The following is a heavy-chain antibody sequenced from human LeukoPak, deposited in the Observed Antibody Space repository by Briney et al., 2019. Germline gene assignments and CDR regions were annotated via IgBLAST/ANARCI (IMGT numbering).Heavy chain of an antibody. CDR3: AREYNWNYSDAFDI. D-gene: IGHD1-7*01. CDR2: IYSSGST. V-gene: IGHV4-59*01. Sequence: SETLSLTCTVSGGSISSYYWSWIRQPPGKGLEWIGYIYSSGSTNYNPSLKSRVTISVDTSKNQFSLKLTSVTAADTAVYCCAREYNWNYSDAFDIWGQGTMVTVSS. CDR1: GGSISSYY. J-gene: IGHJ3*02.